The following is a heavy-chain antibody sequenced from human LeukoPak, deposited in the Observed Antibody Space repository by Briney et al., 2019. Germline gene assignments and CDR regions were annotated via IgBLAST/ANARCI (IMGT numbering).Heavy chain of an antibody. CDR2: ISGSGDST. D-gene: IGHD3-3*01. CDR3: AKGSGSYGQDLYS. Sequence: GGSLRLSCAASGFTFSSYGMSWVRQAPGKGLEWVSAISGSGDSTYYADSVKGRFTISRDNSKNTLYLQMNSLRAEDTAVYYCAKGSGSYGQDLYSWGQGTLVTVAS. J-gene: IGHJ4*02. CDR1: GFTFSSYG. V-gene: IGHV3-23*01.